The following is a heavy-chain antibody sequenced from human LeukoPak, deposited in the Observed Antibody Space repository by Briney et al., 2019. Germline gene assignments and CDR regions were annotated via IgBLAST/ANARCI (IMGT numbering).Heavy chain of an antibody. CDR3: ARGGEWELLVFDY. CDR1: GGSFSAFY. J-gene: IGHJ4*02. D-gene: IGHD1-26*01. CDR2: LSHTGNT. Sequence: SETLSLTCNVSGGSFSAFYWSWIRQPPGEGLEWVGELSHTGNTNYNPSLKSRVTFSVDTSKRQFSLRLNSVTPEDTAVYYCARGGEWELLVFDYWGQGTLVTVSS. V-gene: IGHV4-34*01.